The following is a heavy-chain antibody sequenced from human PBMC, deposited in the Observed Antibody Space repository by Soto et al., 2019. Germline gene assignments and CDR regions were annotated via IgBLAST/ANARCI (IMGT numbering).Heavy chain of an antibody. CDR3: ARGGDTYYDFWSGSHPSGHYGMDV. V-gene: IGHV4-34*01. CDR1: GGSFSGYY. D-gene: IGHD3-3*01. Sequence: PSETLSLTCAVYGGSFSGYYWSWIRQPPGKGLAWIGEINHSGSTNYNPSLKSRVTISVDTSKNQFSLKLSSVTAADTAVYYCARGGDTYYDFWSGSHPSGHYGMDVWGQGTTVT. CDR2: INHSGST. J-gene: IGHJ6*02.